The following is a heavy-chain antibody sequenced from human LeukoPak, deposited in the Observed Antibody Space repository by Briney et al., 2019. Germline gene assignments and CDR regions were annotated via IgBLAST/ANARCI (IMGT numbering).Heavy chain of an antibody. J-gene: IGHJ6*02. CDR2: ISGSSSTI. V-gene: IGHV3-48*02. Sequence: GGSLRLSCAASGFTFSSYSMNWVRQAPGKGLEWVSYISGSSSTIYYADSVKGRFTISRDNAKNSLYLQMNSLRDEDTAVYYCARDQVGIVVVPAADYYYGMDVWGQGTTVTVSS. CDR3: ARDQVGIVVVPAADYYYGMDV. D-gene: IGHD2-2*03. CDR1: GFTFSSYS.